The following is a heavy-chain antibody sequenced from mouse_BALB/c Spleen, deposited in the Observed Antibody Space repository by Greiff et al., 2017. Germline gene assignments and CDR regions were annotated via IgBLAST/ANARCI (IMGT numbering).Heavy chain of an antibody. V-gene: IGHV1S137*01. D-gene: IGHD2-4*01. CDR3: AREGLREYYAMEY. J-gene: IGHJ4*01. CDR1: GYTFTDYA. Sequence: QVQLQQSGAELVRPGVSVKISCKGSGYTFTDYAMHWVKQSHAKSLEWIGVISTYYGDASYNQKFKGKATMTVDKSSSTAYMELARLTSEDSAIYYSAREGLREYYAMEYWGQGTSVTVSS. CDR2: ISTYYGDA.